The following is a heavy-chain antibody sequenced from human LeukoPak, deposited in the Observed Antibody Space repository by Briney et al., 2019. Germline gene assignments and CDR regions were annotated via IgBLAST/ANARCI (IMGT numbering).Heavy chain of an antibody. CDR2: ISAYNGNT. CDR3: ARDGSIVVVVAAIGPWFDP. Sequence: GASVKVSCKAPGYTFTSYGISWVRQAPGQGLEWMGWISAYNGNTNYAQKLQGRVTMTTDTSTSTAYMELRSLRPDDTAVYYCARDGSIVVVVAAIGPWFDPWGQGTLVTVSS. J-gene: IGHJ5*02. D-gene: IGHD2-15*01. CDR1: GYTFTSYG. V-gene: IGHV1-18*01.